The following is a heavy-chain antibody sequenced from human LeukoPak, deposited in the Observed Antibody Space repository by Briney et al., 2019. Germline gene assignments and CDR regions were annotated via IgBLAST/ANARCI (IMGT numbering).Heavy chain of an antibody. V-gene: IGHV3-23*01. D-gene: IGHD1-7*01. J-gene: IGHJ4*02. CDR3: AKDGDNWNYGLGYFDY. CDR2: ISGSGGST. CDR1: GFTFSSYG. Sequence: GGSLRLSCAASGFTFSSYGMHWVRQAPGKGLEWVSAISGSGGSTYYADSVKGRFTISRDNSKNTLYLQMNSLRAEDTAVYYCAKDGDNWNYGLGYFDYWGQGTLVTVSS.